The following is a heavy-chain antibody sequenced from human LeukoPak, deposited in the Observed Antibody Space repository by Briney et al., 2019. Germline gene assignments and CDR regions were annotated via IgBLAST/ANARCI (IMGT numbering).Heavy chain of an antibody. CDR1: GDSISSSSYY. CDR2: MYYSGST. Sequence: SETLSLTCTVSGDSISSSSYYWGWIRQPPGKGLEWIESMYYSGSTYYNPSLKSRVTISVDTSKNQFSLKLSSVTAADTAVYYCAILVGAAVSDAFDIWGQGTMVTVSS. J-gene: IGHJ3*02. V-gene: IGHV4-39*01. D-gene: IGHD1-26*01. CDR3: AILVGAAVSDAFDI.